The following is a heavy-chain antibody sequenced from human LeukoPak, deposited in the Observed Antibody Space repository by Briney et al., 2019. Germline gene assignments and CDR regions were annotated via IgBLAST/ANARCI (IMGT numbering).Heavy chain of an antibody. V-gene: IGHV3-30*02. CDR3: ARDGGRGTYSLDF. J-gene: IGHJ4*02. Sequence: PGGSLRLSCAASGFTFRNYGMHWVRQAPGKGLEWVAFMSDDESDQYYADSVKGRFTFSRDISKNTLFLQLDSLRVEDTAVYCCARDGGRGTYSLDFWGQGTLVTVSS. D-gene: IGHD1-26*01. CDR2: MSDDESDQ. CDR1: GFTFRNYG.